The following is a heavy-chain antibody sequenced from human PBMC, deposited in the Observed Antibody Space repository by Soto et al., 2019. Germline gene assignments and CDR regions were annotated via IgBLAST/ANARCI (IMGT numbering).Heavy chain of an antibody. V-gene: IGHV3-11*05. CDR3: ARAPGAVNPYAGVDV. Sequence: GGSLRLSCVASGFIFSDYYMAWIRRAPGKGLEWVSYISDGGSYTNHGNSVRGRVSVSRDDARNSLYLQINNLRVGDTGVYYCARAPGAVNPYAGVDVWGQGTTVTVSS. J-gene: IGHJ6*02. CDR1: GFIFSDYY. D-gene: IGHD6-19*01. CDR2: ISDGGSYT.